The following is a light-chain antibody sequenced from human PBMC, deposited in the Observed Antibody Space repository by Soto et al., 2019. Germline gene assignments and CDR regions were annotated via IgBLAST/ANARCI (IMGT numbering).Light chain of an antibody. J-gene: IGKJ2*01. CDR3: QQYNRYSSFT. CDR1: QSISGW. Sequence: DIQMTQSPSTLSASIGDRVTITCRASQSISGWLAWYQQKPGKAPKLLIYDAYNLESGVPSRFSGSGSGTEFTLTISSLQPDDFATYYCQQYNRYSSFTFGQGTNLEIK. V-gene: IGKV1-5*01. CDR2: DAY.